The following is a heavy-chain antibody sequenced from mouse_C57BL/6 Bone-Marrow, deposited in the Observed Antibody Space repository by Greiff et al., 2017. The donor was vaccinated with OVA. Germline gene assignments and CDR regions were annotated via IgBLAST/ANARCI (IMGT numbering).Heavy chain of an antibody. Sequence: VQLQQPGAELVKPGASVKLSCKASGYTFTSYWMQWVNQRPGQGLEWIGEIDPTNSYTNYNQKFKGKATLTVDKSSSKAYMQLSSLTSEDSAVYCCAGAVFAYCGQGTLITVSA. CDR3: AGAVFAY. CDR2: IDPTNSYT. J-gene: IGHJ3*01. CDR1: GYTFTSYW. V-gene: IGHV1-50*01.